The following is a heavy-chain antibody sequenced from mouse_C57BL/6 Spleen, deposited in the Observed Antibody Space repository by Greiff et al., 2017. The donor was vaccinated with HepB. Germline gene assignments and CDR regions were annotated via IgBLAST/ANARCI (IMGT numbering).Heavy chain of an antibody. D-gene: IGHD2-3*01. Sequence: EVKLVESGGDLVKPGGSLKLSCAASGFTFSSYGMSWVRQTPDKRLEWVATISSGGSYTYYPDNVKGRFTISRDNAKNTLYLQMSSLKSEDTAMCYCARLDGYYPWYFDVWGTGTTVTVSS. CDR3: ARLDGYYPWYFDV. V-gene: IGHV5-6*01. CDR1: GFTFSSYG. J-gene: IGHJ1*03. CDR2: ISSGGSYT.